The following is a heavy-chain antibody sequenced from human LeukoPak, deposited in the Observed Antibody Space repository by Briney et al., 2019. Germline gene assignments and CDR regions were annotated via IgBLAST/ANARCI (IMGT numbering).Heavy chain of an antibody. CDR2: ISYDGSNK. CDR1: GFTFSSYA. J-gene: IGHJ4*02. CDR3: SSSPGDGSGPIGY. D-gene: IGHD3-10*01. Sequence: GGSLRLSCAASGFTFSSYAMHWVRQAPGMGLEWVAVISYDGSNKYYADSVKGRFPISRDNSKNTLYLQMNSLRAEDTAVYHCSSSPGDGSGPIGYWGQGTLVTVSS. V-gene: IGHV3-30-3*01.